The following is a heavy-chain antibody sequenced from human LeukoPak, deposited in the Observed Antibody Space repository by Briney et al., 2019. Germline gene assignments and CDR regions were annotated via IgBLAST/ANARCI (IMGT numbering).Heavy chain of an antibody. CDR1: GFTFDDYA. V-gene: IGHV3-9*01. CDR2: ISWNSGSI. CDR3: AKDGGYYYGSGSYKDY. Sequence: GGSLRLSCAASGFTFDDYAMHWVRQAPGKGLEWVSGISWNSGSIGYADSVKGRFTISRDNAKNSLYLQMNSLRAEDTALYYCAKDGGYYYGSGSYKDYWGQGTLVTVSS. D-gene: IGHD3-10*01. J-gene: IGHJ4*02.